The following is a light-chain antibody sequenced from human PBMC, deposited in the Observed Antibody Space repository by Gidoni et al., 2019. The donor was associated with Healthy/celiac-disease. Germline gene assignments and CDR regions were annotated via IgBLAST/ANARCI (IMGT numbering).Light chain of an antibody. J-gene: IGLJ2*01. CDR3: RSADSSGTLGVV. CDR1: ALPKQY. V-gene: IGLV3-25*03. CDR2: KDS. Sequence: SYELTQPPSVSVSPGQTARITCSGDALPKQYAYWYQQKPGQAPVLVIYKDSERPSGIPERFSGSSSGTTVTLTISGVQAEDEADYYCRSADSSGTLGVVFGGGTKLTVL.